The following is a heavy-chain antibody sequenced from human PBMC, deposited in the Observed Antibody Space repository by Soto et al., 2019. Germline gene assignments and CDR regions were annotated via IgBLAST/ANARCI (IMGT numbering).Heavy chain of an antibody. CDR3: AVLRFYDSSCYRRTANAFDI. Sequence: SVKVSCKASGGTFSSYALSWVRQAPGQGLEWMGGIIPIFGTANYAQKFQGRVTITADEFTSTAYMELSSLRSEDTAVYYCAVLRFYDSSCYRRTANAFDIWGQGTMVTVSS. CDR2: IIPIFGTA. V-gene: IGHV1-69*13. CDR1: GGTFSSYA. D-gene: IGHD3-22*01. J-gene: IGHJ3*02.